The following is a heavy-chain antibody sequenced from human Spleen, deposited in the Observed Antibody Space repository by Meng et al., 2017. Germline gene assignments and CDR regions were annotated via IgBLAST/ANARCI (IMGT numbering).Heavy chain of an antibody. CDR2: IYHIGST. J-gene: IGHJ6*02. V-gene: IGHV4-38-2*01. CDR3: ATEGTSGGTYFSYYYGMDV. Sequence: SETLSLTCAVSGYSISSGYYWGWIRQPPGKGLEWIGSIYHIGSTYYNPSLKSRVTISVDTPKNQFSLKLSYVTAADTAVYYCATEGTSGGTYFSYYYGMDVWGQGTTVTVSS. D-gene: IGHD2-15*01. CDR1: GYSISSGYY.